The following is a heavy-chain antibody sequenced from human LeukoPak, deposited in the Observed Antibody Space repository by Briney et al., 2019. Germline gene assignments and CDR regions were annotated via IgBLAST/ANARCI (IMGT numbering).Heavy chain of an antibody. CDR1: GFTFSTYG. D-gene: IGHD3-10*01. J-gene: IGHJ4*02. CDR2: IRYDGSCK. Sequence: PGGSLRLSCAASGFTFSTYGMHWVRQAPGKGLEWVAFIRYDGSCKYYAASVMGRFTISRDISKDTLYLQLNSLRVEDTAVYYCAKDSHRTGSYSGTYPYYFDYWGQGTLVSVSS. CDR3: AKDSHRTGSYSGTYPYYFDY. V-gene: IGHV3-30*02.